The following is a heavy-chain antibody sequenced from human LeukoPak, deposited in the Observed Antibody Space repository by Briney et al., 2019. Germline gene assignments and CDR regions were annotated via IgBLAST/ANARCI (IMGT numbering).Heavy chain of an antibody. CDR2: IIPIFGTA. J-gene: IGHJ6*03. D-gene: IGHD3-10*01. Sequence: ASVKVSCKASGGTLSSYAISWVRQAPGQGLEWMGGIIPIFGTANYAQKFQGRVTITADESTSTAYMELSSLRSEDTAVYYCAGTPPPQKREIWFGELFYYMDVWGKGTTVTISS. CDR1: GGTLSSYA. V-gene: IGHV1-69*13. CDR3: AGTPPPQKREIWFGELFYYMDV.